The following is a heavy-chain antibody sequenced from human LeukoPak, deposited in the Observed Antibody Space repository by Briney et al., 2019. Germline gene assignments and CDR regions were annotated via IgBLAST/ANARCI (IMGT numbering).Heavy chain of an antibody. CDR3: ARFPLGQWLGFDY. Sequence: GASVKVSCKASGYTFTDYYMHWVRQAPGQGLEWMGWLNPNSGDTNYAQKFQGRVTMTRDTSISTAYMELSRLRSDDTAVYYCARFPLGQWLGFDYWGQGTLVTVSS. J-gene: IGHJ4*02. V-gene: IGHV1-2*02. D-gene: IGHD6-19*01. CDR2: LNPNSGDT. CDR1: GYTFTDYY.